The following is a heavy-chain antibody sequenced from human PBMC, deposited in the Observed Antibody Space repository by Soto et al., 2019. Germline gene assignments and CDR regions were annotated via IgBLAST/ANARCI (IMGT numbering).Heavy chain of an antibody. J-gene: IGHJ4*02. CDR2: IIPILGIA. V-gene: IGHV1-69*04. CDR1: GYTFTSYG. D-gene: IGHD3-9*01. CDR3: ARDAYDILTGYYREGAGYYFDY. Sequence: ASVKVSCKASGYTFTSYGISWVRQAPGQGLEWMGRIIPILGIANYAQKFQGRVTITADKSTSTAYMELSSLRSEDTAVYYCARDAYDILTGYYREGAGYYFDYWGQGTLVTVSS.